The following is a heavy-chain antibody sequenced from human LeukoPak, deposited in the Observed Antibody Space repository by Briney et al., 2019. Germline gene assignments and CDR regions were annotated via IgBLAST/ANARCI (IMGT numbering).Heavy chain of an antibody. Sequence: ASVKVSCKASGYIFTDYYVHWIRQAPGQGLEWMGWIDPNSGGTHHAPNFQGRATITRDTSSSTVYMDLSRLRSADTAIYYCARSRMPFYYYGMHVWGLGTSVTFSS. V-gene: IGHV1-2*02. D-gene: IGHD2-2*01. J-gene: IGHJ6*02. CDR3: ARSRMPFYYYGMHV. CDR1: GYIFTDYY. CDR2: IDPNSGGT.